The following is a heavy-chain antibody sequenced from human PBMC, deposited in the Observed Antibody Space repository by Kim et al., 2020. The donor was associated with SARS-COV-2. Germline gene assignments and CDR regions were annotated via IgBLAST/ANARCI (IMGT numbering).Heavy chain of an antibody. CDR3: ARAGSGWSGDY. CDR1: GFTFSSNA. V-gene: IGHV3-30*04. Sequence: GGSLRLSCAASGFTFSSNAMQWVRQAPGKGLEWVAIISYDGRSKYYADSVKGRFTISRDNSKNTLYLQMDSLRTEDTALYYCARAGSGWSGDYWGQGTLVTVSS. D-gene: IGHD6-19*01. CDR2: ISYDGRSK. J-gene: IGHJ4*02.